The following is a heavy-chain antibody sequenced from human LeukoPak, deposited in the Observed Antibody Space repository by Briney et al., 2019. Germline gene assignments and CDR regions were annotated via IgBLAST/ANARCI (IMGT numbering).Heavy chain of an antibody. Sequence: ASVKVSCKVSGYTLTELSMHWVRQAPGKGLEWMGGFDPEDGETIYAQKFQGRVTTTEDTSTDTAYMELSSLKSEGTAVYYCATVLHCSSTSCYGYYYYGMDVWGQGTTVTVSS. CDR1: GYTLTELS. D-gene: IGHD2-2*01. CDR3: ATVLHCSSTSCYGYYYYGMDV. V-gene: IGHV1-24*01. J-gene: IGHJ6*02. CDR2: FDPEDGET.